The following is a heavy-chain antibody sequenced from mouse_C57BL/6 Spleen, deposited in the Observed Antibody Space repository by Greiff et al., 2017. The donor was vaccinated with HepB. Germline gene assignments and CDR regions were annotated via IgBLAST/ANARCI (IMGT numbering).Heavy chain of an antibody. J-gene: IGHJ2*01. Sequence: QVQLQQPGAELVKPGASVKLSCKASGYTFTSYWMQWVKQRPGQGLEWIGEIDPSDSYTNYNQKFKGKATLTVDTSSSTAYMQLSSLTSEDSAVYYCARATYYSNLDYWGQGTTLTVSS. CDR3: ARATYYSNLDY. D-gene: IGHD2-5*01. V-gene: IGHV1-50*01. CDR2: IDPSDSYT. CDR1: GYTFTSYW.